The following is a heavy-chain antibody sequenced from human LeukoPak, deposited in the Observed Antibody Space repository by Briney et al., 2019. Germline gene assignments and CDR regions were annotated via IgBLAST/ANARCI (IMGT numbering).Heavy chain of an antibody. CDR1: GFTFSSNG. CDR3: ARCGGRGYSYGYPSYYYYMDV. D-gene: IGHD5-18*01. V-gene: IGHV3-33*05. CDR2: IQNDGNNK. J-gene: IGHJ6*03. Sequence: GGSLRLSCAASGFTFSSNGMHWVRQAPGKGLECVAFIQNDGNNKKYADSVKGRFTISRDNAKSSLYLQMNSLRAEDTAVYYCARCGGRGYSYGYPSYYYYMDVWGKGTTVTVSS.